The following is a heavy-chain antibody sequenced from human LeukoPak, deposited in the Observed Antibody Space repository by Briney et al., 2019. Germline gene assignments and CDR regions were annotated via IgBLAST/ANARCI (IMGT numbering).Heavy chain of an antibody. V-gene: IGHV3-7*01. CDR2: IKQDGSEK. D-gene: IGHD4-23*01. CDR3: ARGELGGIVPDGGFDI. J-gene: IGHJ3*02. CDR1: GFTFSSYG. Sequence: GGSLRLSCAASGFTFSSYGMHWVRQAPGKGLEWMANIKQDGSEKNYVDSVKGRFTISRDNAKKSLDLQMNSLRVDDTAVYYCARGELGGIVPDGGFDIWGQGTVITVSS.